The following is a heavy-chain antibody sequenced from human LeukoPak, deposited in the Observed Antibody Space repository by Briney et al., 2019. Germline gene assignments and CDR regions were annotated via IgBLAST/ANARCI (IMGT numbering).Heavy chain of an antibody. CDR1: GFTFSSCA. D-gene: IGHD4-23*01. J-gene: IGHJ5*02. CDR2: IRYGGNNK. CDR3: AKGDDYGANTRLPKYNWFDP. V-gene: IGHV3-30*02. Sequence: GGSLRLSCAASGFTFSSCAMHWVRQAPGKGLEWVAYIRYGGNNKYYADSVKGRFTISRDNSKDTLYLQMNSLRAEDTAVYYCAKGDDYGANTRLPKYNWFDPWGEETLVSVSS.